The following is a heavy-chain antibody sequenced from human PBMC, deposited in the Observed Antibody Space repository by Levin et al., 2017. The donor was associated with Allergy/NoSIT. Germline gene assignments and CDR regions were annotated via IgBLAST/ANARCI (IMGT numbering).Heavy chain of an antibody. CDR1: GFTFSTYW. CDR2: INQDGYER. V-gene: IGHV3-7*01. CDR3: ARDSSRVVVVTAVRNGAFDR. D-gene: IGHD2-21*02. J-gene: IGHJ3*02. Sequence: GGSLRLSCAASGFTFSTYWMTWVRQAPGKGLEWVANINQDGYERYYVDSVKGRFTISKDNSKNSLYLQMNSLRAEDTAVYYCARDSSRVVVVTAVRNGAFDRWGQGTMVTVSS.